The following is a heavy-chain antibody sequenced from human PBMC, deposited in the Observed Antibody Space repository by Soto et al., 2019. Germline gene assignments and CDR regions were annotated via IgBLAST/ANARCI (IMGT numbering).Heavy chain of an antibody. J-gene: IGHJ4*02. Sequence: SETLSLTCIVSGGSISSSSYYWGWIRQPPGKGLEWIGSIYYSGSTYYNPSLKSRVTISVDTSKNQFSLKLSSVTAADTAIYYCARGRRSTGVGYWGQGTLVTVSS. CDR2: IYYSGST. D-gene: IGHD4-17*01. V-gene: IGHV4-39*01. CDR3: ARGRRSTGVGY. CDR1: GGSISSSSYY.